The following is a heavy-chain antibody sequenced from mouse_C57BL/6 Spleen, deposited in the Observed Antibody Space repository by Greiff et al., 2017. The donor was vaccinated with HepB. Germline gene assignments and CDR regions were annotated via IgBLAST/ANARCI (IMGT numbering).Heavy chain of an antibody. CDR2: INPNNGGT. V-gene: IGHV1-18*01. D-gene: IGHD2-4*01. Sequence: EVQLQQSGPELVKPGASVKIPCKASGFTFTDYNMDWVKQSHGKSLEWIGDINPNNGGTIYNQKFKGKATLTVDKSSSTAYMELRSLTSEDTAVYYCAMVDYDYDGYWYFDVWGTRTTVTVS. J-gene: IGHJ1*02. CDR1: GFTFTDYN. CDR3: AMVDYDYDGYWYFDV.